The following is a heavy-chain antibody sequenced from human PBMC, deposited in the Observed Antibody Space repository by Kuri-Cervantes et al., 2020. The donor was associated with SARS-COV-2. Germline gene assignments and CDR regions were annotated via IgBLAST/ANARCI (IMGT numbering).Heavy chain of an antibody. CDR2: INPNSGDT. J-gene: IGHJ4*02. Sequence: ASVKVSCKASGYTFTGYYMHWVRQAPGQGLEWMGWINPNSGDTNYAQKFQGRVTMTRDTSISTAYMELSRLRSDDTAVYYCARSYFYDSSGYVMDYWGQGTLVTVSS. CDR3: ARSYFYDSSGYVMDY. CDR1: GYTFTGYY. V-gene: IGHV1-2*02. D-gene: IGHD3-22*01.